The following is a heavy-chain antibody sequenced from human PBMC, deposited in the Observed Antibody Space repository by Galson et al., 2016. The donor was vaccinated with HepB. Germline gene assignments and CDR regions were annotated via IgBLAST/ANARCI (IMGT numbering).Heavy chain of an antibody. V-gene: IGHV3-23*01. Sequence: SLRLSCAGSGFTFSRDAMNWVRQAPGKGLEWISGINRGGDKTYYADSVKGRLTISRDNSKNTLYVQMKSLRAEDTAVYYCAKEHERGEYFYGMDVWGQGTTVTVS. CDR2: INRGGDKT. D-gene: IGHD3-10*01. CDR3: AKEHERGEYFYGMDV. J-gene: IGHJ6*02. CDR1: GFTFSRDA.